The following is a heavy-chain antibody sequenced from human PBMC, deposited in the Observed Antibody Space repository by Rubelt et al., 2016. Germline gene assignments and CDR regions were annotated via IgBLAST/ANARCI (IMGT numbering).Heavy chain of an antibody. CDR1: GFTFSSYA. CDR2: ISGSGGST. Sequence: SGFTFSSYAMSWVRQAPGKGLEWVSGISGSGGSTHHADSVKGRFTISRDNSKNTLYLQMNSLRAEDTAVYYCARKGIFDWFLSAEIPKNDHGMDVWGQGTTVTVSS. V-gene: IGHV3-23*01. J-gene: IGHJ6*02. CDR3: ARKGIFDWFLSAEIPKNDHGMDV. D-gene: IGHD3-9*01.